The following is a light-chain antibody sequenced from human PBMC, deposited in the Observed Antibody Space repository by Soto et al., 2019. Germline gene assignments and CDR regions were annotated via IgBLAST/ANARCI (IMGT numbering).Light chain of an antibody. Sequence: AIQMTQFPSSLSASVRDRVTVTFRACQDIRNDLGWYQQKPGKAPKLLIYAASSLQSGVPSRFSGSGSGTQFTLTISSLQPEDVATYYCLQNYNYPWTFGQGTKVDI. CDR2: AAS. CDR3: LQNYNYPWT. V-gene: IGKV1-6*01. CDR1: QDIRND. J-gene: IGKJ1*01.